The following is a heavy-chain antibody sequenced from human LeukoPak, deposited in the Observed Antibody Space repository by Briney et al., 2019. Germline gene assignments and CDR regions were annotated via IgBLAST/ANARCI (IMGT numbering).Heavy chain of an antibody. J-gene: IGHJ4*02. Sequence: GGSLRLSCTASGFTFIDYSMNWVRQAPGKGLEWISYVGISSGNTKYADSVKGRFTISGDSAKNSVFLQMNSLRVEDTAVYYCARDHRYAFDNWGQGTLVTVSS. CDR3: ARDHRYAFDN. CDR2: VGISSGNT. V-gene: IGHV3-48*04. CDR1: GFTFIDYS. D-gene: IGHD5-12*01.